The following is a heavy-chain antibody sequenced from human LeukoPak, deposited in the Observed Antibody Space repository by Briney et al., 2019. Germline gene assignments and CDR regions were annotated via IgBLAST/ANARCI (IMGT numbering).Heavy chain of an antibody. CDR1: GGSISSYY. V-gene: IGHV4-59*01. J-gene: IGHJ4*02. D-gene: IGHD6-13*01. CDR3: ARVYSSSWYLDY. CDR2: IYYSGST. Sequence: SETLSLTCSVSGGSISSYYWSWVRQPPGKGLEWIGYIYYSGSTYDNPSLKSRVTISVDTSKNQFSLKLSSVTAADTAVYYCARVYSSSWYLDYWGQGTLVTVSS.